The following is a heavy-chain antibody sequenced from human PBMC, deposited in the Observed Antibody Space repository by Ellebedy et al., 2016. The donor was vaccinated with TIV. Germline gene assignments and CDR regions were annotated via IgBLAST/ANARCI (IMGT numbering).Heavy chain of an antibody. J-gene: IGHJ4*02. CDR3: AKLDSSGYYYGRFDY. D-gene: IGHD3-22*01. CDR1: GFTFRNFA. Sequence: GGSLRLSCAASGFTFRNFAMTWVRQAPGKGLEWVSFISSSGVSPDYADSVRGRVTISRDNSKNTLYLQMNSLRADDSAVYYCAKLDSSGYYYGRFDYWGQGTLVTVSS. CDR2: ISSSGVSP. V-gene: IGHV3-23*01.